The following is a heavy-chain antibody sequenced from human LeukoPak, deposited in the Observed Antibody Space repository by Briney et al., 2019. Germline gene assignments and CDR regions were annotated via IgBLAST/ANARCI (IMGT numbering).Heavy chain of an antibody. Sequence: GGSLRLSCAASGFTFSSYSMNWVRQAPGKGLEWVSYISSSSSTIYYADSVKGRFTISRDNAKNSLYLQMNSLRAEDTAVYYCARFDPYSGGSSYYYYYGMDVWGQGTTVTVSS. J-gene: IGHJ6*02. CDR2: ISSSSSTI. D-gene: IGHD2-15*01. CDR3: ARFDPYSGGSSYYYYYGMDV. V-gene: IGHV3-48*04. CDR1: GFTFSSYS.